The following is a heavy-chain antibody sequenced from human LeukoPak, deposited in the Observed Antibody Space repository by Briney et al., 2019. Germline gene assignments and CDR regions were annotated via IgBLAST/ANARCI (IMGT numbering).Heavy chain of an antibody. V-gene: IGHV4-34*01. J-gene: IGHJ2*01. D-gene: IGHD6-13*01. CDR3: ARGQQQLVQSLDL. CDR2: INHSGST. CDR1: GGPFSGYY. Sequence: PSETLSLTCAVYGGPFSGYYWSWIRQPPGKGLEWIGEINHSGSTNYNPSLKSRVTISVDTSKNQFSLKLSSVTAADTAVYYCARGQQQLVQSLDLWGRGTLVTVSS.